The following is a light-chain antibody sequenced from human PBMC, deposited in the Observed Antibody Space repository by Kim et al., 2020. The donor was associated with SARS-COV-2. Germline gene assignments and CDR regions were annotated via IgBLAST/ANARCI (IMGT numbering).Light chain of an antibody. V-gene: IGLV2-8*01. CDR3: SSYAGSNNLV. CDR2: EVS. CDR1: SSDVGGYNY. J-gene: IGLJ3*02. Sequence: QSVTIPSTGTSSDVGGYNYVSWYQQHPGKAPKLMIYEVSTRPSGVPDRFSGSKSGNTASLTVSGLRAEDEADYYCSSYAGSNNLVFGGGPKLTVL.